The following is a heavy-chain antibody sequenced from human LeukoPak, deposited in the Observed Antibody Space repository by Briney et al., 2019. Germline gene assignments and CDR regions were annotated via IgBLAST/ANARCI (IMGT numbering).Heavy chain of an antibody. CDR3: ARDHYYGMDV. Sequence: GGSLRLSCAASGFIFDNFAMNWVRQAPGKGLEWVSSISSSSSYIYYADSVKGRFTISRDNAKNSLYLQMNSLRAEDTAVYYCARDHYYGMDVWGQGTTVTVSS. CDR2: ISSSSSYI. V-gene: IGHV3-21*01. CDR1: GFIFDNFA. J-gene: IGHJ6*02.